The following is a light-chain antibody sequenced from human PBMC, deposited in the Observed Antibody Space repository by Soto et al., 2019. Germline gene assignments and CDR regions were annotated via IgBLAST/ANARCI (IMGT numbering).Light chain of an antibody. Sequence: EVVLTQSPATLSLAPGERATLSCRASQFLSSYLAWYQQKPGQPPRLLIYDTSNRATGIPARFSGSRSGTDFTLTISRLEPEDSAVYYCQQFDDSVTFGQGTRLEIK. V-gene: IGKV3-11*01. CDR3: QQFDDSVT. J-gene: IGKJ5*01. CDR2: DTS. CDR1: QFLSSY.